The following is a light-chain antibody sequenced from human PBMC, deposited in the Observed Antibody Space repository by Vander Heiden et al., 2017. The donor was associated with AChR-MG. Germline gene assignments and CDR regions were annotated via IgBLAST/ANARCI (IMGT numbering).Light chain of an antibody. CDR3: QQYNRRWT. Sequence: DIQMTQSPSALSASVGDRVTITCRASQSISNWLAWYQRKPGQAPSLLIYRASTLQSGVPSRFSASGSGTEFTLTISGLQPDDFATYYCQQYNRRWTFGLGTKVEVK. V-gene: IGKV1-5*03. CDR1: QSISNW. CDR2: RAS. J-gene: IGKJ1*01.